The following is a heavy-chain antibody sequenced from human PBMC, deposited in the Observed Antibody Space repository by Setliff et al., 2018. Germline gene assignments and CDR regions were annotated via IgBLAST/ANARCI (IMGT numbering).Heavy chain of an antibody. V-gene: IGHV1-8*01. CDR3: ARGVGAMGDY. CDR1: GYTFINYD. Sequence: ASVKVSCKASGYTFINYDINWVRQATGQGLEWMGWLNPNISATFYAPKFQGRVTMTRDTSTSTFYMESSSLRSEDTAVYYCARGVGAMGDYWGQGTLVTVSS. CDR2: LNPNISAT. D-gene: IGHD1-26*01. J-gene: IGHJ4*02.